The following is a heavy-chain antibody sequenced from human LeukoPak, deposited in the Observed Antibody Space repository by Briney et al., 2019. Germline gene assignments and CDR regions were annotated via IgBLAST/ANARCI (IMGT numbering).Heavy chain of an antibody. D-gene: IGHD6-19*01. Sequence: PGRSLRLSCAASGFAFTRYDMVWVRQAPGKGLEWVAFISYDGTNKYYADSVKGRFTLSRDNSKNTLYLQMNSLRGGDTAVYYCAKERSAVALEHWGQGTLVIVSS. CDR1: GFAFTRYD. CDR3: AKERSAVALEH. V-gene: IGHV3-30-3*01. J-gene: IGHJ4*02. CDR2: ISYDGTNK.